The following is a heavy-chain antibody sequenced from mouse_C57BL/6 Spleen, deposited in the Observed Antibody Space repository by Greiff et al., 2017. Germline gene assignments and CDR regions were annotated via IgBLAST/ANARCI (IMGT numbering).Heavy chain of an antibody. Sequence: EVQLQQSGPELVKPGASVKISCKASGYTFTDYYMNWVKQSHGKSLEWIGDINPNNGGTSYNQKFKGKATLTVDKSSSTASMGLRSLTSEDSAVYYCARRSYYGSSWCFDYWGQGTTLTVSS. CDR2: INPNNGGT. V-gene: IGHV1-26*01. J-gene: IGHJ2*01. D-gene: IGHD1-1*01. CDR1: GYTFTDYY. CDR3: ARRSYYGSSWCFDY.